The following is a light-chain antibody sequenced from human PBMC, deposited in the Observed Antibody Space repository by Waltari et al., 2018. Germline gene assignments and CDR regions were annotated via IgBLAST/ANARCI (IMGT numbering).Light chain of an antibody. J-gene: IGLJ1*01. CDR2: YDN. Sequence: SYVLTQPPSVSMAPGQTARITCEGKNIGGKSVFWYQQKPGQAPVFVVYYDNDRPSGVPGRFSGSISGNTATLTISRVEAGDEADYYCHVWDSTSDPQNYVFGTGTKVTVL. CDR3: HVWDSTSDPQNYV. CDR1: NIGGKS. V-gene: IGLV3-21*02.